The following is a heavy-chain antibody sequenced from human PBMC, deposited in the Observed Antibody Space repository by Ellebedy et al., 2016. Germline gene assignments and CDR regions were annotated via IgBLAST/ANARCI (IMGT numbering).Heavy chain of an antibody. V-gene: IGHV3-74*01. D-gene: IGHD3-3*01. J-gene: IGHJ3*02. Sequence: GGSLRLSCAASGFTFGSYWMHWVRQAPGKGLAWVSRIDTDGSGTTYADSVKGRFTISRDNAKNTLYLQMNSLRAEDTAVYYCARVLTVLAVVDFWNLMAFDIWGQGTMVTVSS. CDR1: GFTFGSYW. CDR3: ARVLTVLAVVDFWNLMAFDI. CDR2: IDTDGSGT.